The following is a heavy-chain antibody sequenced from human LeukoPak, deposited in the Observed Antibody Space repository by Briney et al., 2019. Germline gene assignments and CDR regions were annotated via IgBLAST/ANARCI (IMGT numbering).Heavy chain of an antibody. CDR2: IYTSGRT. CDR1: GGSISSSY. J-gene: IGHJ3*02. Sequence: SETLSLTCTVSGGSISSSYWSWIRQPAGKGLEWIGRIYTSGRTNNNPSLKSRVTMSVDTSKNQLSLKLSSVTAADTAVYYCAREIYDSSGYRHDAFDIWGQGTMVTVSS. V-gene: IGHV4-4*07. CDR3: AREIYDSSGYRHDAFDI. D-gene: IGHD3-22*01.